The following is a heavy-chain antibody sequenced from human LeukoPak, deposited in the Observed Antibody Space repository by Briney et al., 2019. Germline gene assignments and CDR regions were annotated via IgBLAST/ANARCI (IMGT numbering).Heavy chain of an antibody. D-gene: IGHD5-18*01. CDR1: GFTFSSYW. Sequence: GGSLRLSCAASGFTFSSYWMSWVRQAPGKGLEWVANIKQDGSEKYYVDSVKGRFTISRDNAKNSLYLQMNSLRAEDTAVYYCARANRGYSYGPGSYYYYYMDVWGKGTTVTVSS. J-gene: IGHJ6*03. CDR3: ARANRGYSYGPGSYYYYYMDV. V-gene: IGHV3-7*01. CDR2: IKQDGSEK.